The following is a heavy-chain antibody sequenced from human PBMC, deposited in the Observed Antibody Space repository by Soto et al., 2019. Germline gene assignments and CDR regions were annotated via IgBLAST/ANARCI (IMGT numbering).Heavy chain of an antibody. CDR2: INHSGST. Sequence: SETLSLTCAVYGWSFSGYYWSWIRQPPGKGLEWVGEINHSGSTNYNPSLKRGVTISVNTSKNQFSLKLSSVTAAETAVYYCGRGRRDCNYRSSYYYGMDVWGQGTTVTVSS. CDR3: GRGRRDCNYRSSYYYGMDV. D-gene: IGHD1-7*01. V-gene: IGHV4-34*01. J-gene: IGHJ6*02. CDR1: GWSFSGYY.